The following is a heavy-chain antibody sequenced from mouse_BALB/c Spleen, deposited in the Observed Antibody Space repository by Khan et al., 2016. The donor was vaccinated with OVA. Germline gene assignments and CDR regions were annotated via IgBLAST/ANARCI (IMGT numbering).Heavy chain of an antibody. J-gene: IGHJ3*01. D-gene: IGHD2-4*01. Sequence: VQLKQSGAELVKPGASVKLSCTASAFNIKDTYMHWGKQRPEQGLEWIGRIDPANGNTKYDPKFQGKATITADTSSNTAYLHLSSLTSEDIAVYYCARTTMILGFTYWGQGTLVTVSA. V-gene: IGHV14-3*02. CDR2: IDPANGNT. CDR1: AFNIKDTY. CDR3: ARTTMILGFTY.